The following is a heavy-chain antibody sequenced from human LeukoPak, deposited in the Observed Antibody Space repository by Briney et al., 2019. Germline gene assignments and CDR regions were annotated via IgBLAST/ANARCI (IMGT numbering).Heavy chain of an antibody. CDR1: GFTFSYFG. D-gene: IGHD6-19*01. J-gene: IGHJ4*02. CDR2: ISSSGTYI. Sequence: PGGSLRLSCVASGFTFSYFGMIWVRQAPGEGLEWVSSISSSGTYIYTTDSVKGRFTISRDNAKNSLYLLMNSLRAEDTAVYYCAREFTSGWIDYWGQGTLVTVSS. V-gene: IGHV3-21*01. CDR3: AREFTSGWIDY.